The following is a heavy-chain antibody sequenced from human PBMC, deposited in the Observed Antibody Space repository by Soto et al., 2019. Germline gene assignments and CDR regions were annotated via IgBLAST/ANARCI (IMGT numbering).Heavy chain of an antibody. Sequence: SETLSLTCTVSGGSVSSGSYYWSWIGQPPGKGLEWIGYIYYSGSTNCTLSHKSRVTISVDTSKNQSSRKLSSVTAADTAVYYCARDRKIATTIFGVARPYGMDVWGQGTTVTVSS. J-gene: IGHJ6*02. D-gene: IGHD3-3*01. CDR3: ARDRKIATTIFGVARPYGMDV. CDR2: IYYSGST. CDR1: GGSVSSGSYY. V-gene: IGHV4-61*01.